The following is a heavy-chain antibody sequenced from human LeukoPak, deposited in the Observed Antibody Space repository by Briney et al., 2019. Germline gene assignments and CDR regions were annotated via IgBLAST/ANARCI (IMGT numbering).Heavy chain of an antibody. D-gene: IGHD3-10*01. CDR3: AKDIGGSGYFDY. CDR1: GFTFDDYA. V-gene: IGHV3-9*01. CDR2: ISWNSGSI. J-gene: IGHJ4*02. Sequence: GGSLRLSCAAPGFTFDDYAMHWVRQAPGKGLEWVSGISWNSGSIGYADSVKGRFTISRDNAKNSLYLQMNSLRAEDTALYYCAKDIGGSGYFDYWGQGTLVTVSS.